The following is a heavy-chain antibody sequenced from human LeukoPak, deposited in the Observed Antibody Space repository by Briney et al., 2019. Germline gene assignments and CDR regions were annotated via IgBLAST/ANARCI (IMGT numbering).Heavy chain of an antibody. CDR1: GFLFSNSW. V-gene: IGHV3-7*02. J-gene: IGHJ4*02. D-gene: IGHD1-26*01. CDR3: ARGGYSGTYFFDY. Sequence: GGSLRLSCADSGFLFSNSWMAWVRQAPGRGLEWLANINQDGSAKTCVDSVKGRFTISRDNSKSTLYLQMNSLTAEDTAVYYCARGGYSGTYFFDYWGQGTPVTVSS. CDR2: INQDGSAK.